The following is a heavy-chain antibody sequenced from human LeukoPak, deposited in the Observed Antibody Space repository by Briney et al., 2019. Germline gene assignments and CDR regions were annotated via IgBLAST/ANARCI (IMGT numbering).Heavy chain of an antibody. Sequence: SGGSLSLSCAAYGFTFSSYAMSWVRQAPGEGMEWVSAISGSGGSTHYADSVKGRFTISRDNSKNTLYLQMNSLRAEDTAVYYCAKAEVEMATISNFDYWGQGTLVTVSS. CDR1: GFTFSSYA. CDR2: ISGSGGST. D-gene: IGHD5-24*01. V-gene: IGHV3-23*01. J-gene: IGHJ4*02. CDR3: AKAEVEMATISNFDY.